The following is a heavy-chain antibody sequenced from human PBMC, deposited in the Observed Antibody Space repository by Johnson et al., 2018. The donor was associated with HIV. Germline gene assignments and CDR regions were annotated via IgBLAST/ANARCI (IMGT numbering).Heavy chain of an antibody. CDR3: ARDDGGGGDAFDI. J-gene: IGHJ3*02. CDR1: GFVFSSYA. D-gene: IGHD2-15*01. CDR2: ISYDGSNK. Sequence: QMQLVESGGGVVQPGRSLRLSCAASGFVFSSYAMHWVRQAPGKGLEWVALISYDGSNKNYADSVKGRFTISRDNAKNSLYLQMNSLRAEDTAVYYCARDDGGGGDAFDIWGQGTMVTVSS. V-gene: IGHV3-30-3*01.